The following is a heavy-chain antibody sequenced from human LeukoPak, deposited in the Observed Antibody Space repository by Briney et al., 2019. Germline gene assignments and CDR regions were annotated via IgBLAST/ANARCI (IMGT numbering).Heavy chain of an antibody. CDR1: GFTFSNYA. J-gene: IGHJ4*02. CDR3: ARERGSSGGNTNGHFDY. Sequence: PGGSLRLSCAASGFTFSNYAMSWVRQAPGKGLEWVSVISGSGGTTYSADSVKGRFTISRDNSKNTLYLQMNSLRAEDTAAYYCARERGSSGGNTNGHFDYWGQGALVTVS. D-gene: IGHD4-23*01. V-gene: IGHV3-23*01. CDR2: ISGSGGTT.